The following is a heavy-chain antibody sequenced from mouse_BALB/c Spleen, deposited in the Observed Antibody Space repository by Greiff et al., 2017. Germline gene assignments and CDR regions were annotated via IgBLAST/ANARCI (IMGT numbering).Heavy chain of an antibody. V-gene: IGHV1S135*01. CDR3: ARSWLGAMDY. J-gene: IGHJ4*01. Sequence: VQLKQSGAELAKPGASVKVSCKASGYAFTSYNMYWVKQSHGKSLEWIGYIDPYNGGTSYNQKFKGKATLTVDKSSSTAYMHLNSLTSEDSAVYYCARSWLGAMDYWGQGTSVTVSS. CDR1: GYAFTSYN. CDR2: IDPYNGGT.